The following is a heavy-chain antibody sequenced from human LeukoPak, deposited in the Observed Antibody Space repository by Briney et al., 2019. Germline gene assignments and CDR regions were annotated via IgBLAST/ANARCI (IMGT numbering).Heavy chain of an antibody. Sequence: ASVKVSCKASGYTFTSYYMHWVRQAPGQGLEWMGIINPSGGSTSYAQKFQGRVTMTRDMSTSTVYMELSSLRSEDTAVYYCARARYYYGSGGPGAFDIWGQGTMVTVSS. J-gene: IGHJ3*02. CDR3: ARARYYYGSGGPGAFDI. CDR1: GYTFTSYY. D-gene: IGHD3-10*01. CDR2: INPSGGST. V-gene: IGHV1-46*01.